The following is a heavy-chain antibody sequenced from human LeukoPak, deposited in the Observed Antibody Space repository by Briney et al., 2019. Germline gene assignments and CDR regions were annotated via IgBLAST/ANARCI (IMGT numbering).Heavy chain of an antibody. CDR1: GGSFSGYY. V-gene: IGHV4-34*01. CDR3: ARKRIMITFGGVIGLYFDY. Sequence: PSETLSLTCAVYGGSFSGYYWSWIRQPPGKGLEWIGEINHSGSTNYNPSLKSRVTISVDTSKNQFSLKLSSVTAADTAVSYCARKRIMITFGGVIGLYFDYWGQGTLVTVSS. J-gene: IGHJ4*02. D-gene: IGHD3-16*02. CDR2: INHSGST.